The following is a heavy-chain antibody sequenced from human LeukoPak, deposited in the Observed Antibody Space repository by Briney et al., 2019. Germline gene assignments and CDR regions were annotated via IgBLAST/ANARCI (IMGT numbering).Heavy chain of an antibody. CDR2: IKEDGSKK. CDR1: GFTFSNYW. CDR3: ARGQNWNHDY. Sequence: GGSLRLSCAASGFTFSNYWMSWVRQAPGKGLEWVANIKEDGSKKYYVDSVKGRFTISRDNAKNSLYLQMNSLRAEDTAVYYCARGQNWNHDYWGQGTLVTVSS. V-gene: IGHV3-7*01. D-gene: IGHD1-14*01. J-gene: IGHJ4*02.